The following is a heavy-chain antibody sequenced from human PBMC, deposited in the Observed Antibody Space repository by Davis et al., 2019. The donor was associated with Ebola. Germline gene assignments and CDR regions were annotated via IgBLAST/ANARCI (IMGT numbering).Heavy chain of an antibody. V-gene: IGHV4-34*01. J-gene: IGHJ4*02. CDR2: INHSGST. CDR1: GGSFSGYY. D-gene: IGHD6-13*01. CDR3: ARGSSRLHSSSWYRY. Sequence: MLSETLSLTCAVYGGSFSGYYWSWIRQPPGKGLEWIGEINHSGSTNYNPSLKSRVTISVDTSKNQFSLKLSSVTAADTAVYYCARGSSRLHSSSWYRYWGQGTLVTVSS.